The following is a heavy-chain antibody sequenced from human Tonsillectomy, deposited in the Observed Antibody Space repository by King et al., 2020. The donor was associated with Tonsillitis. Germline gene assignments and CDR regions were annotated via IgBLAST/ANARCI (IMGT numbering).Heavy chain of an antibody. Sequence: VQLVESGAEVKKPGASVEVSCTASGYTFTGYYMHWVRQAPGKGLEWMGWIYPNSVGTNYAQTFQGRVTMTSDTSTSTVYMELNRVRSDDTAVYYCARGRDSSTWRMGFDYWGQGTLVTVSS. CDR1: GYTFTGYY. J-gene: IGHJ4*02. CDR2: IYPNSVGT. V-gene: IGHV1-2*02. CDR3: ARGRDSSTWRMGFDY. D-gene: IGHD6-13*01.